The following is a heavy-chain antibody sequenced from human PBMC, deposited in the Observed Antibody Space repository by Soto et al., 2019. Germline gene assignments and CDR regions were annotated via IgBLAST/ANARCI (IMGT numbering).Heavy chain of an antibody. Sequence: PGGSLRLSCAASGFTFSSYSMNWVRQAPGKGLEWVSSISSSSYIYYADSVKGRFTISRDNAKNSLYLQMNSLRAEDTAVYYCARDLNLMAVAVDYWAREPWSPSPQ. D-gene: IGHD6-19*01. CDR1: GFTFSSYS. J-gene: IGHJ4*02. CDR3: ARDLNLMAVAVDY. V-gene: IGHV3-21*01. CDR2: ISSSSYI.